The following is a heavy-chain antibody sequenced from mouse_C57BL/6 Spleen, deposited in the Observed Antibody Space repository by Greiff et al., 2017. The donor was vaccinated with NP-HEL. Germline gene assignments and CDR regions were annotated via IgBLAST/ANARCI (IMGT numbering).Heavy chain of an antibody. D-gene: IGHD2-4*01. J-gene: IGHJ3*01. CDR3: ARGGDYEAWFAY. V-gene: IGHV1-76*01. CDR2: IYPGSGNT. Sequence: VMLVESGAELVRPGASVKLSCKASGYTFTDYYINWVKQRPGQGLEWIARIYPGSGNTYYNEKFKGKATLTAEKSSSTAYMQLSSLTSEDSAVYFCARGGDYEAWFAYWGQGTLVTVSA. CDR1: GYTFTDYY.